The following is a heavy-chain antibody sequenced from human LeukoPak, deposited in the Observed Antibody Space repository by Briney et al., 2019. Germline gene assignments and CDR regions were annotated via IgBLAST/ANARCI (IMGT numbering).Heavy chain of an antibody. V-gene: IGHV3-15*01. CDR2: IKSKTDGGTT. Sequence: KPGGSLRLSCAASGFTFSNAWMSWVRQAPGKGLEWVGRIKSKTDGGTTDYAAPVKGRFTISRDDSKNTLYLQTNSLKTEDTAVYYCTTGVGPDSSGYYGGDAFDIWGQGTMVTVSS. D-gene: IGHD3-22*01. CDR1: GFTFSNAW. J-gene: IGHJ3*02. CDR3: TTGVGPDSSGYYGGDAFDI.